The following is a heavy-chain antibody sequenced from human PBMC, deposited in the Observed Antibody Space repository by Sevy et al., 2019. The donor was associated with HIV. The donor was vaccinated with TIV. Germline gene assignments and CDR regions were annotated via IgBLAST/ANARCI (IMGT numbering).Heavy chain of an antibody. CDR3: XXXXXXXXXYYGMDV. V-gene: IGHV3-74*01. CDR1: GFTFSSYW. CDR2: INSDGSST. Sequence: GGSLRLSCAASGFTFSSYWMHWVRQAPGKGLVWVSRINSDGSSTSYADSVKGRFTISRDNAKNTLYLQMNSLRAEDXXXXXXXXXXXXXXXYYGMDVWGQGTTVTVSS. J-gene: IGHJ6*02.